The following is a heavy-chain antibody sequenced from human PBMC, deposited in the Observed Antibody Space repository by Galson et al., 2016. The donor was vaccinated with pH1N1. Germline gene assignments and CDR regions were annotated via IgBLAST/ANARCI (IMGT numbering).Heavy chain of an antibody. J-gene: IGHJ4*02. CDR1: GFTFTTYG. CDR2: ISGNNGDS. Sequence: SVKVSCKASGFTFTTYGFTWVRQAPGQGLEWMGWISGNNGDSHYAQKVKGRVTVTIDPSTSTAYLEVRGLTSDDTAVYYCARKGTGWPLDYWGQGTLVTVSS. CDR3: ARKGTGWPLDY. V-gene: IGHV1-18*01. D-gene: IGHD7-27*01.